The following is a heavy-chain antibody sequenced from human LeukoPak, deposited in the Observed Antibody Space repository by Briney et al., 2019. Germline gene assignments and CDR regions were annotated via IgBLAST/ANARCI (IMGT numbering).Heavy chain of an antibody. CDR3: ARDRGGSYSAIDY. J-gene: IGHJ4*02. D-gene: IGHD1-26*01. CDR1: GFTFSSYS. Sequence: GGSLRLSCAASGFTFSSYSMNWVRQAPGKGLEWVSFISSSSSTIYYADSVKGRFTISRDNAKTSLYLQMNSLRAEDTAVYYCARDRGGSYSAIDYWGQGTLVTVSS. CDR2: ISSSSSTI. V-gene: IGHV3-48*04.